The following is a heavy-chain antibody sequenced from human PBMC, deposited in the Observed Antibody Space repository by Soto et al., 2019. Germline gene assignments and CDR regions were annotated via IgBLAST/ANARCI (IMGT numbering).Heavy chain of an antibody. V-gene: IGHV2-5*02. CDR3: AHRVVWQTFHWSLGWFDP. CDR2: IYWDDDK. J-gene: IGHJ5*02. D-gene: IGHD3-9*01. Sequence: SGPTLVNPTQTLTLTCTFSGFSLSTSGVGVGWIRQPTGKALEWLVLIYWDDDKFYSPSLNNRLTIAKDTSKNLVVLVMTNMDPVDTGTYYCAHRVVWQTFHWSLGWFDPWGQGTLVTVSS. CDR1: GFSLSTSGVG.